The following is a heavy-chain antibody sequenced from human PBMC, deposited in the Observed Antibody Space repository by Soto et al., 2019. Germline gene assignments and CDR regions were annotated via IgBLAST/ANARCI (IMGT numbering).Heavy chain of an antibody. D-gene: IGHD6-13*01. J-gene: IGHJ4*02. V-gene: IGHV3-74*03. Sequence: TGGSLRLSCAASGFTLSSYWMHWVRQAPGKGLVWVSRINSDATSTTYADSVKGRFTISRDNAKNTLYLQMNSLRAEDTAVYYCARTSSWDFDYWGQGTLVTVSS. CDR1: GFTLSSYW. CDR2: INSDATST. CDR3: ARTSSWDFDY.